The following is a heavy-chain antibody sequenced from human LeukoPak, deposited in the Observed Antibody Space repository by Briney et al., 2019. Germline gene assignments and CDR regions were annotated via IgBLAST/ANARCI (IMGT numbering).Heavy chain of an antibody. CDR2: LSSSGGST. Sequence: GGTLRLSCAASGFTFSNYGMNWVRQAPGKGLEWVSALSSSGGSTYYADSVKGRFTISRDNSKNTLYLQMNSLRAEDTAVYYCAKTSLTNGDWFDPWGQGTLVTVSS. J-gene: IGHJ5*02. D-gene: IGHD2-8*01. V-gene: IGHV3-23*01. CDR3: AKTSLTNGDWFDP. CDR1: GFTFSNYG.